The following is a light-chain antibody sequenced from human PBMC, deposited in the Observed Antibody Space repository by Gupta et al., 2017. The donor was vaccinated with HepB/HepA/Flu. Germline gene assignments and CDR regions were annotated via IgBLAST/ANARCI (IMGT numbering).Light chain of an antibody. Sequence: QSVLTQSTSVSGTPGQRVTISCSGSSSNVGRNNVNWYQQLPGTAPKLLIYYNDERPSGVPDRISGSKSGTSASLAISGLQSEDEADDYCAAWDTSLNVVVFGGGTKLTGL. CDR1: SSNVGRNN. V-gene: IGLV1-44*01. CDR3: AAWDTSLNVVV. J-gene: IGLJ2*01. CDR2: YND.